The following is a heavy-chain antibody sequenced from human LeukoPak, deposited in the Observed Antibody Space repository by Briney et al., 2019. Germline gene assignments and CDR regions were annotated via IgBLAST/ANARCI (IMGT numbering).Heavy chain of an antibody. Sequence: PGGSLRLSCAASGFTFSNFAMSWVRQAPGKGLEWVSAVSGAGGNTYYADSVKGRFTISRDNSKNTLYLQMNSLRAEDTAVYYCAKDRAWIQLWLFQHWGQGTLVTVSS. CDR1: GFTFSNFA. D-gene: IGHD5-18*01. CDR3: AKDRAWIQLWLFQH. J-gene: IGHJ1*01. CDR2: VSGAGGNT. V-gene: IGHV3-23*01.